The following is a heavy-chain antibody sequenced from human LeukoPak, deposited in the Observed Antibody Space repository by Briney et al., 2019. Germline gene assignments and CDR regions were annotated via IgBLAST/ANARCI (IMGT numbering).Heavy chain of an antibody. V-gene: IGHV3-9*01. CDR1: GFTFDDYA. CDR3: ATDIVGAARYYFDY. D-gene: IGHD1-26*01. Sequence: LSGGSLRLSCAASGFTFDDYAMHWVRHAPGKGLEWVSGISWNSGSIGYADSVKGRFTISRDNAKNSLYLQMNSLRAEDTALYYCATDIVGAARYYFDYWGQGTLVTVSS. CDR2: ISWNSGSI. J-gene: IGHJ4*02.